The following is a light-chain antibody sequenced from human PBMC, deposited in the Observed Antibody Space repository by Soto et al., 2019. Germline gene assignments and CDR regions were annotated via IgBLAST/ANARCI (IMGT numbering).Light chain of an antibody. V-gene: IGLV1-44*01. CDR1: SSNIGSNT. J-gene: IGLJ2*01. CDR3: AAWDDGLEDLL. Sequence: QSVLTQPPSASGTPGQRVAISCSGSSSNIGSNTVSWYQQLPGTAPKLLIFSHNQRPSGVPDRFSGSKSGTSASLAISGLQSEDEADYYCAAWDDGLEDLLFGGGTKLTVL. CDR2: SHN.